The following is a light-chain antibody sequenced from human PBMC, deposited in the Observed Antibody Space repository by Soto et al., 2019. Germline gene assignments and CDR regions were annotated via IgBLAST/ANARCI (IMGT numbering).Light chain of an antibody. CDR1: SSDVGNYNY. CDR3: SSYTSSSTWL. J-gene: IGLJ3*02. Sequence: QSVLTQPASVSGSPGQSITISCTGTSSDVGNYNYVSWYQQHPGKAPKLMIYGVSNRPSEVSNRFSGSKSGNTASLTVSGLQADDEADYYCSSYTSSSTWLFGGGTKLTVL. V-gene: IGLV2-14*01. CDR2: GVS.